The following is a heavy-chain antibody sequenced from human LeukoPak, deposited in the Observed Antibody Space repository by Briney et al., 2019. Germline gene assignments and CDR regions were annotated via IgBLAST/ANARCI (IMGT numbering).Heavy chain of an antibody. J-gene: IGHJ4*02. V-gene: IGHV1-2*04. CDR2: INPNSGGT. CDR1: GYTFTGYY. D-gene: IGHD2-2*01. Sequence: GASVKVSCKASGYTFTGYYMHWVRQAPGQGLEWMGWINPNSGGTNYAQKFQGWVTMTRDTSISTAYMELSRLRSDDTAVYYCAREFVCERSSTSCYQDYFDYWGQGTLVTVSS. CDR3: AREFVCERSSTSCYQDYFDY.